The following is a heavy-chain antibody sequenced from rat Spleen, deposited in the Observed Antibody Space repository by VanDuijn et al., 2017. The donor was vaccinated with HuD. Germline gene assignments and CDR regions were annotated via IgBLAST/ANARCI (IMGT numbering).Heavy chain of an antibody. Sequence: QVQLKESGPGLVQPSQTLSLTCTVSGFSLISNSIHWIRQPPGKGLEWMGGVWADGSTDYNSSTKSRLSISRDTSKSQVFLKMNSLQTEDTATYYCVRANRESYAHFDYWGQGVMVTVSS. D-gene: IGHD1-12*01. CDR2: VWADGST. V-gene: IGHV2-1*01. CDR1: GFSLISNS. CDR3: VRANRESYAHFDY. J-gene: IGHJ2*01.